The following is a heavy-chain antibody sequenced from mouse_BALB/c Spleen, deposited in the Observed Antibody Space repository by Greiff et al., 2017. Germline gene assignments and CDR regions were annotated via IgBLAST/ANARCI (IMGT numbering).Heavy chain of an antibody. J-gene: IGHJ1*01. Sequence: EVQLQQSGPELVKPGASVKIPCKASGYTFTDYNMDWVKQSHGKSLEWIGDINPNNGGTIYNQKFKGKATLTVDKSSSTAYMELRSLTSEDTAVYYCATKGSYWYFDVWGAGTTVTVSS. CDR1: GYTFTDYN. V-gene: IGHV1-18*01. CDR2: INPNNGGT. CDR3: ATKGSYWYFDV.